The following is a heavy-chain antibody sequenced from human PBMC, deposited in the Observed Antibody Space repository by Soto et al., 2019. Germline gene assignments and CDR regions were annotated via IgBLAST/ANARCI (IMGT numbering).Heavy chain of an antibody. D-gene: IGHD3-3*02. CDR1: GFTFSSYG. J-gene: IGHJ4*02. Sequence: QVQLVESGGGVVQPGRSLRLSCAASGFTFSSYGMHWVRQAPGKGLEWVAVIWYDGSNKYYADSVKGRFTISRDNSKNTLYLQMNSLRAEDTAVYYSVVGTVALYYFDYWGQGTLVTVSS. CDR2: IWYDGSNK. V-gene: IGHV3-33*01. CDR3: VVGTVALYYFDY.